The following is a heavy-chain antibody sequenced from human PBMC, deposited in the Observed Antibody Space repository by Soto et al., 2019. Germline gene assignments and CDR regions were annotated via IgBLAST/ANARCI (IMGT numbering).Heavy chain of an antibody. CDR2: INHSGST. CDR3: ARGPTWIQLWSPKYYGDY. V-gene: IGHV4-34*01. J-gene: IGHJ4*02. CDR1: GGSFSGYY. Sequence: PSETLSLTCAVYGGSFSGYYWSWIRQPPGKGLEWIGEINHSGSTNYNPSLKSRVTISVDTSKNQFSLKLSSVTAADTAVYYCARGPTWIQLWSPKYYGDYWGQGTLVTVS. D-gene: IGHD5-18*01.